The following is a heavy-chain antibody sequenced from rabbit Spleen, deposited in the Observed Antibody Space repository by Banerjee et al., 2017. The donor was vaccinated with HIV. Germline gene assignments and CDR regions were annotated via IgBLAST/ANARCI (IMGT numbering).Heavy chain of an antibody. CDR2: IYAGSSGST. Sequence: QSLEESGGGLVQPEGSLTLTCKASGFSFSSGYFMCWVRQVPGKELEWRTCIYAGSSGSTYYASWAKGRFTISKTSSTTVTLHMTSLTAADTAIYFCARDLAGVIGWNFGWWGPGTLVTVS. J-gene: IGHJ4*01. D-gene: IGHD4-1*01. V-gene: IGHV1S40*01. CDR3: ARDLAGVIGWNFGW. CDR1: GFSFSSGYF.